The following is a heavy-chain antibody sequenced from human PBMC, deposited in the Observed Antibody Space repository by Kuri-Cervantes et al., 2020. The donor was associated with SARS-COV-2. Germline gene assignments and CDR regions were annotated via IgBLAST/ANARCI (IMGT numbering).Heavy chain of an antibody. CDR3: AKERAERITIFGVVTHERRSWFDP. V-gene: IGHV3-23*01. CDR1: GFTFSSYA. Sequence: LSLTCAASGFTFSSYAMSWVRQAPGKGLEWVSAISGSGGSTYYADSVKGRFTISRDNSKNTLYLQMNSLRAEDTAVYYCAKERAERITIFGVVTHERRSWFDPWGQGTLVTVSS. J-gene: IGHJ5*02. CDR2: ISGSGGST. D-gene: IGHD3-3*01.